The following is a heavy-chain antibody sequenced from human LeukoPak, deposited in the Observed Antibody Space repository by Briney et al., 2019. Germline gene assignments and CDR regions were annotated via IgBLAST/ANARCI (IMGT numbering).Heavy chain of an antibody. Sequence: ASVKVSCKASGYIFTNYAMNWVRQAPGQGLEWMGIINPSGGSTSYAQKFQGRVTMTRDTSTSTVYMELSSLRSEDTAVYYCARDGGPYYYDSSGYYYPVDNWFDPWGQGTLVTVSS. D-gene: IGHD3-22*01. CDR3: ARDGGPYYYDSSGYYYPVDNWFDP. CDR2: INPSGGST. CDR1: GYIFTNYA. J-gene: IGHJ5*02. V-gene: IGHV1-46*01.